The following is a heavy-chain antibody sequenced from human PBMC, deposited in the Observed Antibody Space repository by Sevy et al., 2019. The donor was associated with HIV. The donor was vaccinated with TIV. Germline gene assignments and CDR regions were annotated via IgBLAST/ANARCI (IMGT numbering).Heavy chain of an antibody. V-gene: IGHV4-34*01. CDR1: DGSFSGYY. D-gene: IGHD2-2*01. J-gene: IGHJ5*02. Sequence: SETLSLTCAVHDGSFSGYYWNWIRQLPGKGLEWIGEINESGITYYNPSLKSRVTISVDTSKKQFSLKLNSATAADTAVYFCARSPPVVVVPGAPSWFDPWGQGTLVTVSS. CDR3: ARSPPVVVVPGAPSWFDP. CDR2: INESGIT.